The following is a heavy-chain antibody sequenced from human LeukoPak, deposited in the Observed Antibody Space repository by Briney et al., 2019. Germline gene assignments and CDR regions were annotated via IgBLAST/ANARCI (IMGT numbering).Heavy chain of an antibody. Sequence: SQTLSLTCAISGDSVSNKNVAWNWVRQSPSRGLEWLGRASYKSEWSFNYAASVKSRITINADTSKNQFSLRLNSVTPEDTAVYYCARWAHGSARFQNWGQGTLVTVSS. D-gene: IGHD6-19*01. CDR3: ARWAHGSARFQN. CDR1: GDSVSNKNVA. V-gene: IGHV6-1*01. CDR2: ASYKSEWSF. J-gene: IGHJ1*01.